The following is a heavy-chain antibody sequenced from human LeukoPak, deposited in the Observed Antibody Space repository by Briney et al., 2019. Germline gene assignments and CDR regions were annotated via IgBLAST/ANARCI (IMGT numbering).Heavy chain of an antibody. Sequence: SSETLSLTCTVSGGSISSGSYYWSWIRQPAGKGLEWIGRIYTSGSTNYNPSLKSRVTISVDTSKNQFSLKLSSVTAADTAVYYCAGNYYYYYMDVWGKGTTVTISS. CDR2: IYTSGST. CDR1: GGSISSGSYY. D-gene: IGHD2-15*01. V-gene: IGHV4-61*02. CDR3: AGNYYYYYMDV. J-gene: IGHJ6*03.